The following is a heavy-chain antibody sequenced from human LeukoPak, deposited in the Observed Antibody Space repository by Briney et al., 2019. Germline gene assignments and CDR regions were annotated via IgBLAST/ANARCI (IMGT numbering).Heavy chain of an antibody. D-gene: IGHD3-10*01. J-gene: IGHJ4*02. V-gene: IGHV3-21*01. Sequence: PGGSLRLSCXASGXXFSSYSMNWGREAPGKGLEWVSSISSSSSYIYYADSVKGRFTISRDNAKNSLYLQMNSLRAEDTAVYYCARAEARGAMLPGYWGQGTLVTVSS. CDR3: ARAEARGAMLPGY. CDR1: GXXFSSYS. CDR2: ISSSSSYI.